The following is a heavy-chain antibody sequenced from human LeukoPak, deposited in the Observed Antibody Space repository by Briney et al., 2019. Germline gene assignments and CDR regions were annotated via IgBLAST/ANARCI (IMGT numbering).Heavy chain of an antibody. Sequence: ASVKVSCKASGYTFTSYGISWVRQAPGQGREWMGWISAYNDNTNYAQKLQGRVTMTTDTSTGTAYMELRSLRSDDTAVYYCARDHELYSSGWYPNPDDAFDIWGQGTMVTVCS. CDR3: ARDHELYSSGWYPNPDDAFDI. CDR2: ISAYNDNT. D-gene: IGHD6-19*01. V-gene: IGHV1-18*01. J-gene: IGHJ3*02. CDR1: GYTFTSYG.